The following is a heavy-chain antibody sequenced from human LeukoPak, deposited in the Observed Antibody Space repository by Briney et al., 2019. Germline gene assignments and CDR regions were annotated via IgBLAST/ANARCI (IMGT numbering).Heavy chain of an antibody. J-gene: IGHJ4*02. Sequence: GGSLRLSCAASGFTVSSNYMSWVRQAPGKGLEWVSVIYSGGSTYYADSVKGRFTISRDNSKNTLYLQMNSLRAEDTAGYYCARDGITMVRGVVYYFDYWGQGSLVTVSS. V-gene: IGHV3-66*01. CDR3: ARDGITMVRGVVYYFDY. CDR1: GFTVSSNY. D-gene: IGHD3-10*01. CDR2: IYSGGST.